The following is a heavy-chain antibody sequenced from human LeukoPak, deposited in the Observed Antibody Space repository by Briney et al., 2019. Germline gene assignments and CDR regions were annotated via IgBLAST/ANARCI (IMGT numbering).Heavy chain of an antibody. J-gene: IGHJ6*02. D-gene: IGHD4-11*01. Sequence: GGSLRLSCAASGFTFSSYGMHWVRQAPGKGLEWVAVISYDGSNKYYADSVKGRFTISRDNSKSTLYLQMNSLRAEDTAVYYCAKGQGNYVGLDVWGQGTTVTVSS. CDR1: GFTFSSYG. CDR3: AKGQGNYVGLDV. CDR2: ISYDGSNK. V-gene: IGHV3-30*18.